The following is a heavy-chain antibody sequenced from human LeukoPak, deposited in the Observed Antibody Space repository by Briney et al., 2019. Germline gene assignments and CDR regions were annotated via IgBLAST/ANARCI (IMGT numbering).Heavy chain of an antibody. CDR3: AKFTGWYTDY. D-gene: IGHD6-19*01. CDR2: ISATADST. Sequence: PGGSLRLSCAASGFTFSSYAMSWVRQAPGKGLEWVSTISATADSTFYPDSVKGRLTISRDNSKNTLYLQMNSLRAEDTAIYFCAKFTGWYTDYWGQGTLVTVSS. CDR1: GFTFSSYA. J-gene: IGHJ4*02. V-gene: IGHV3-23*01.